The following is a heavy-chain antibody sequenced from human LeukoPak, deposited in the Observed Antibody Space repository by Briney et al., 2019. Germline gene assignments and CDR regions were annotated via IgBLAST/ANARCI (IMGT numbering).Heavy chain of an antibody. J-gene: IGHJ4*02. CDR3: ARSAGSLLWFGENAFDV. V-gene: IGHV3-7*03. D-gene: IGHD3-10*01. Sequence: GGSLRLSCAASGFSFSSNWMSWVRQAPGKGLEWVANIKQDGSEKYYVDSVKGRFTISRDNAKKSLYLQMNSLRAEDTAVYYCARSAGSLLWFGENAFDVWGQGTLVTVSS. CDR1: GFSFSSNW. CDR2: IKQDGSEK.